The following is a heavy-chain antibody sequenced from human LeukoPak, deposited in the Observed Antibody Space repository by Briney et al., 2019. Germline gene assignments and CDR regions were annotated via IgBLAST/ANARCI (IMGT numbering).Heavy chain of an antibody. D-gene: IGHD3-3*01. CDR1: GGSISSYY. CDR3: ATDGNYDFWSGYRFDY. J-gene: IGHJ4*01. CDR2: IYYSGST. Sequence: SETLSLTCTVSGGSISSYYWSWIRQPPGKGLEWIGYIYYSGSTNYNPSLKSRVTISVDTSKNQFSLKLSSVTAADTAVYYCATDGNYDFWSGYRFDYWGQGTLVTVSS. V-gene: IGHV4-59*12.